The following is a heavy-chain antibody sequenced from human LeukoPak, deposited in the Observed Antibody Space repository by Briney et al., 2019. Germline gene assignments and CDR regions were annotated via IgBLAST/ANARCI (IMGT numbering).Heavy chain of an antibody. D-gene: IGHD3-3*01. Sequence: GGSLRLSCEAPGFTSKKYGRHWVRQAPGKGLEWVAFISHDGSDKYYADSVKGRFTISSDNSKNTQFLQMSSLRVEDTAMYYCAKEGESGYSGGFDYWGQGTLVTVSS. CDR2: ISHDGSDK. CDR1: GFTSKKYG. V-gene: IGHV3-30*18. J-gene: IGHJ4*02. CDR3: AKEGESGYSGGFDY.